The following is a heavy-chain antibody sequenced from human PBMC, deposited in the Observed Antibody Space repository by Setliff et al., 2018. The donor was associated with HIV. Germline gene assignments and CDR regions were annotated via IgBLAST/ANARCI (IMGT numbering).Heavy chain of an antibody. CDR1: GHTFISYH. CDR3: VRTIYEWGAFDV. J-gene: IGHJ3*01. D-gene: IGHD1-26*01. V-gene: IGHV1-46*01. CDR2: INTSGDNK. Sequence: GASVKVSCKAPGHTFISYHIHWVRQAPGQGLEWMGIINTSGDNKDYAQKFQGRLTMTKDTSTSTVYMQLSSLRSEDTAVYYCVRTIYEWGAFDVWGQGTMVTVS.